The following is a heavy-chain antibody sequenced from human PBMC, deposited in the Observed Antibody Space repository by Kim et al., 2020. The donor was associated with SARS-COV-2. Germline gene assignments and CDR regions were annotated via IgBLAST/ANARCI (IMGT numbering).Heavy chain of an antibody. CDR1: GYTFTNYA. J-gene: IGHJ4*02. CDR3: AREGGRGYTYGCDY. CDR2: INTNTGNP. D-gene: IGHD5-18*01. V-gene: IGHV7-4-1*01. Sequence: SVKVSCKASGYTFTNYAMNWVRQAPGQGLEWMGWINTNTGNPTYAQGFTGRFVFSLDTSVNTAYLQILSLKAEDTAVYYCAREGGRGYTYGCDYWGQGTLVTVSS.